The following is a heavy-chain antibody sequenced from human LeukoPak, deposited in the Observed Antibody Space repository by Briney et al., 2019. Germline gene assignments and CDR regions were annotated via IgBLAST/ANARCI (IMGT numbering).Heavy chain of an antibody. CDR2: INAGNGNT. CDR3: ARGIAVAGTGSWFDP. V-gene: IGHV1-3*01. Sequence: ASVKVSCKASGYTFTSYAMHWVRQAPGQRLEWMGWINAGNGNTKYSQKFQGRVTITRDTSTSTAYMELRSLRSDDTAVYYCARGIAVAGTGSWFDPWGQGTLVTVSS. D-gene: IGHD6-19*01. CDR1: GYTFTSYA. J-gene: IGHJ5*02.